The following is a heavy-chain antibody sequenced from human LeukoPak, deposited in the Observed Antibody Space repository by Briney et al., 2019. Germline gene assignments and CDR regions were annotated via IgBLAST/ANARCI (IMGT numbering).Heavy chain of an antibody. CDR1: GGSISSYY. V-gene: IGHV4-39*02. J-gene: IGHJ3*02. D-gene: IGHD3-22*01. CDR2: LHYSGSP. Sequence: SETLSLTCTVSGGSISSYYWSWIRQPPGKGPEWIGSLHYSGSPYYNPSLKSRVTISVDASKNHFSLNLNSVTAADTAMYYCARLSLYYYDSSAYFDTFDIWGQGTMVTVSS. CDR3: ARLSLYYYDSSAYFDTFDI.